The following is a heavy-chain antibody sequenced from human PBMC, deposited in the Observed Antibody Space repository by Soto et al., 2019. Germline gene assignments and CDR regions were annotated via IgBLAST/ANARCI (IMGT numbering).Heavy chain of an antibody. CDR3: ARDLRKSYRYYYYYGMDV. V-gene: IGHV3-33*01. J-gene: IGHJ6*02. CDR2: IWYDGSNK. Sequence: GGSLRLSCAASGFTFSSYGMHWVRQAPGKGLGWVAVIWYDGSNKYYADSVKGRFTISRDNSKNTLYLQMNSLRAEDTAVYYCARDLRKSYRYYYYYGMDVWGRGTTVTVSS. CDR1: GFTFSSYG. D-gene: IGHD3-16*02.